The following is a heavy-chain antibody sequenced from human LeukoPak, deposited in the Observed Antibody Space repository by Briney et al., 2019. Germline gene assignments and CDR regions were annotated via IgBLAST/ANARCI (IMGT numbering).Heavy chain of an antibody. CDR2: ISYDGSNE. V-gene: IGHV3-30-3*01. D-gene: IGHD4-17*01. CDR1: GFTFSSYA. Sequence: PGGSLRLSCAASGFTFSSYAMHWVRQAPGKGLEWVALISYDGSNEYYADSVKGRFIISRDNSKNTLFLQMNSLRAEDTAVYYCAKDWDDYGDYLPLDYWGQGTLVTVSS. CDR3: AKDWDDYGDYLPLDY. J-gene: IGHJ4*02.